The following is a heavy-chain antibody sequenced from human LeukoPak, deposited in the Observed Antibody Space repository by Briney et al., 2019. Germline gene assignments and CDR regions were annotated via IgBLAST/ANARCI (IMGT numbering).Heavy chain of an antibody. Sequence: SETLSLTCTVSGGSISNYYWSWIRQPPGKGLEWIGYIYYTGDTNHNPSLKSRVTISIDTSKNQLSLTLHSVAAADTAVYYCARHPFATPFDYWGQGILVTVSS. CDR1: GGSISNYY. CDR3: ARHPFATPFDY. J-gene: IGHJ4*02. D-gene: IGHD2-15*01. V-gene: IGHV4-59*08. CDR2: IYYTGDT.